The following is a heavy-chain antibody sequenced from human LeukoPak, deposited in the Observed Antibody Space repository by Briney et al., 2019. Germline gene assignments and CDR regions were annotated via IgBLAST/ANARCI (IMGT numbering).Heavy chain of an antibody. CDR2: VHYSGST. Sequence: SETLSLTCTVSGGSIRSTSYYWGWIRQPPGKGLEWLGSVHYSGSTYDNPSLKSRVTISVDTSKNQFSLKLISVTAADTAVYYWARRSTVAGRGRFDPWGQGTLVTVSS. D-gene: IGHD6-19*01. CDR3: ARRSTVAGRGRFDP. CDR1: GGSIRSTSYY. J-gene: IGHJ5*02. V-gene: IGHV4-39*01.